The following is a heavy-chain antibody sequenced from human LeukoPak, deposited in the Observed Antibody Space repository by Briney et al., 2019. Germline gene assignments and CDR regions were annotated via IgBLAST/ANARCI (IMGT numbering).Heavy chain of an antibody. J-gene: IGHJ5*02. CDR2: IYYSGST. CDR1: GGSISSYY. CDR3: AREIRYCSSTSCYPEGNWFDA. D-gene: IGHD2-2*01. V-gene: IGHV4-59*01. Sequence: SETLSLTCTVSGGSISSYYWSWIRQPPGQGLEWIGYIYYSGSTNYNPSLKSRVTISVDTSKNQFSLKLSSVTAADTAVYYCAREIRYCSSTSCYPEGNWFDAWGQGTLVTVSS.